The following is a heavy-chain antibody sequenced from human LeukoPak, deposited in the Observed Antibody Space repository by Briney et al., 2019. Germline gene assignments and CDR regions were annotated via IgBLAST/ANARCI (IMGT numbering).Heavy chain of an antibody. V-gene: IGHV3-23*01. CDR2: ISGSGGST. J-gene: IGHJ6*02. D-gene: IGHD3-10*01. CDR1: GFTFSSYA. CDR3: TTALRLLWFGELYSGDYGMDV. Sequence: GGSLRLSCAASGFTFSSYAMSWVRQAPGKGLEWVSAISGSGGSTYYADSVKGRFTISRDNSKNTLYLQMNSLRTEDTAVYYCTTALRLLWFGELYSGDYGMDVWGQGTTVTVSS.